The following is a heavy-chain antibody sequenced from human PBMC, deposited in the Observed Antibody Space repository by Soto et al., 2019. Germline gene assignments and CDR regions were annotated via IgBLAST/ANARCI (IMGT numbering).Heavy chain of an antibody. J-gene: IGHJ4*02. V-gene: IGHV1-69*13. CDR1: GGTFSSYA. D-gene: IGHD3-22*01. CDR3: ARPRYYYDSSGYYLFDY. CDR2: ITPIFGTA. Sequence: SVKVSCKASGGTFSSYAISWVRQAPGQGLEWMGGITPIFGTANYAQKFQGRVTITADESTSTAYMELSSLRSEDTAVYYCARPRYYYDSSGYYLFDYWGQGTLVTVSS.